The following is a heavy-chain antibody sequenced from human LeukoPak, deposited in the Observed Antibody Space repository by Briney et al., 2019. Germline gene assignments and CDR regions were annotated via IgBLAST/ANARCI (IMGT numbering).Heavy chain of an antibody. V-gene: IGHV3-48*03. CDR3: ALDQWRFDY. J-gene: IGHJ4*02. CDR1: XFTXXXYE. CDR2: ISSSGSTI. D-gene: IGHD1/OR15-1a*01. Sequence: XAAXXFTXXXYEMNWVRQAPGKGLEWVSYISSSGSTIYYADSVKGRFTISRDNAKNSLYLQMNSLRAEDTAVYYCALDQWRFDYWGQGTLVTVSS.